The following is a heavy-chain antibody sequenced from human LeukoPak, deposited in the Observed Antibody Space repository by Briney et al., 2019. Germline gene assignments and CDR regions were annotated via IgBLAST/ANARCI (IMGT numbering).Heavy chain of an antibody. V-gene: IGHV3-23*01. CDR1: GFTFSSYA. CDR2: ISNSGYT. CDR3: ARRVGSSESSYYFDY. Sequence: GSLRLSCAASGFTFSSYAMSWVRQTPGKGLEWVSSISNSGYTYYADSVKGRFTISRDNAKNTVYLQMNSLRVEDTAVYYCARRVGSSESSYYFDYWGQGTLVTVSS. J-gene: IGHJ4*02. D-gene: IGHD3-22*01.